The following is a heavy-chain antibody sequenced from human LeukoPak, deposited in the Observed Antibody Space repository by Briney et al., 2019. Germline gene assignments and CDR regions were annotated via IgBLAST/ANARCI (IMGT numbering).Heavy chain of an antibody. Sequence: ASVKVSCKASGYTFTSYGISWVRQAPGQGLEWMGWISAYNGNTNYAQKLQGRVTMTADTSTSTAYMELRSLRSDDTAVYYCARARGRSLITTIDYWGQGTLVTVSS. V-gene: IGHV1-18*01. J-gene: IGHJ4*02. CDR2: ISAYNGNT. CDR3: ARARGRSLITTIDY. D-gene: IGHD3-22*01. CDR1: GYTFTSYG.